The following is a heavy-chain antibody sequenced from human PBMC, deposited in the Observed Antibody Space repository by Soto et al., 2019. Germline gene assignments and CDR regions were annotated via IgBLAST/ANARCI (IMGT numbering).Heavy chain of an antibody. Sequence: GGSLRLTCAASGFTFSSYSMNWVRQAPGKGLEWVSYISSSSSTIYYADSVKGRFTISRDNAKNSLYLQMNSLRAEDTAVYYCARDGSGFWSGWALYNWFDPWGQGTLVTVSS. D-gene: IGHD3-3*01. CDR1: GFTFSSYS. CDR2: ISSSSSTI. V-gene: IGHV3-48*01. CDR3: ARDGSGFWSGWALYNWFDP. J-gene: IGHJ5*02.